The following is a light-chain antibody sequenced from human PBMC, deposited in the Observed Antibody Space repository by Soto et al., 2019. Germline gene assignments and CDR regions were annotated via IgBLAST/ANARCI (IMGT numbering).Light chain of an antibody. J-gene: IGLJ2*01. Sequence: SYELTQPPSVSVSPGQTADITCSGDKLGHKYACWYQQRPGQPPVLVIYQDSKRPSGIPERFSGSNSGNTATLTISGTQAMDEADYYCQAWDSSTAEVVFGGGTKLIVL. CDR2: QDS. CDR3: QAWDSSTAEVV. CDR1: KLGHKY. V-gene: IGLV3-1*01.